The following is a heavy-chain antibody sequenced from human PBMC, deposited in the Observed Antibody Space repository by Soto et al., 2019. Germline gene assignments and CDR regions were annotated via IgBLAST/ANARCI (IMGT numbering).Heavy chain of an antibody. Sequence: QVQLVESGGGVVQPGRSLRLSCAASGFTFSSYGMHWVRQAPGKGLEWVAVISYDGSNKYYADSVKGRFTISRDNSKNTLYLQMNSLRAEDTAVYYCAKDRGLVYYYSYMDVWGKGTTVTVSS. V-gene: IGHV3-30*18. CDR2: ISYDGSNK. CDR1: GFTFSSYG. D-gene: IGHD3-10*01. J-gene: IGHJ6*03. CDR3: AKDRGLVYYYSYMDV.